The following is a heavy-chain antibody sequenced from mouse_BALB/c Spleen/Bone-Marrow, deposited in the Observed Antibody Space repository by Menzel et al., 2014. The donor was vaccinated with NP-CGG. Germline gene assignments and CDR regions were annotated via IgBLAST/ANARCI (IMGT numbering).Heavy chain of an antibody. J-gene: IGHJ4*01. Sequence: EVKLVESGGGLVKPGGSLKLSCAASVFTFSSYTMSWVRQTPEKRLEWVATISSGGSYTYYPDSVKGRFTISRDNAKNTLYLQMSSLKSEDTAMYYCTRDGKGNYDYAMDYWGQGTSVTVSS. CDR2: ISSGGSYT. CDR1: VFTFSSYT. D-gene: IGHD2-1*01. V-gene: IGHV5-6-4*01. CDR3: TRDGKGNYDYAMDY.